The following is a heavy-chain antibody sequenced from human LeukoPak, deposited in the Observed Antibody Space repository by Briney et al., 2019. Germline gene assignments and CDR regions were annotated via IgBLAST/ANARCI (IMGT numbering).Heavy chain of an antibody. Sequence: ASVKVFCKASRYTFTAYCMHWVRQAPGQGLEWMGWIDPNSGGTSFAQKFQGRVTMTGDTSIITAYMELTSLTSDDTAVYYCARGAGTSWFDYWGQGTLVIVSS. D-gene: IGHD2-2*01. J-gene: IGHJ4*02. CDR2: IDPNSGGT. CDR1: RYTFTAYC. CDR3: ARGAGTSWFDY. V-gene: IGHV1-2*02.